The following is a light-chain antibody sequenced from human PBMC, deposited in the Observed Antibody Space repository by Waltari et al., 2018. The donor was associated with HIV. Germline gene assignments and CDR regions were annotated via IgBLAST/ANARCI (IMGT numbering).Light chain of an antibody. V-gene: IGLV2-14*03. CDR2: DVS. Sequence: QSALTQPASVSGSPGQSITISCTGTSSDVGGYHYVSWYQPHPGKAPKLMIYDVSNRPSGVSNRFSGSKSGNTASLTISGLQAEDEADYYCSSYTSSSTRGFGGATKLTVL. CDR3: SSYTSSSTRG. J-gene: IGLJ3*02. CDR1: SSDVGGYHY.